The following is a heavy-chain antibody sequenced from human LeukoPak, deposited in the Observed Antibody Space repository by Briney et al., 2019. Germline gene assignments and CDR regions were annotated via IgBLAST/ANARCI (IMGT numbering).Heavy chain of an antibody. Sequence: TLSLTCGVSGGSISTTNWWTWVRQPPGEGLEWIGEVHLSGRTHYNPSLESRVTMSVDMSENHISLRLTTVTAADTAVYYCAREGGPYRPLDYSGQGTLVTVSS. J-gene: IGHJ4*02. V-gene: IGHV4-4*02. CDR3: AREGGPYRPLDY. CDR2: VHLSGRT. CDR1: GGSISTTNW.